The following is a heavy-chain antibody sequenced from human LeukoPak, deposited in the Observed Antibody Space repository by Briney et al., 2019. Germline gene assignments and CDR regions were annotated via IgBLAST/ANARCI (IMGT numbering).Heavy chain of an antibody. V-gene: IGHV4-39*01. CDR2: IYYSGST. D-gene: IGHD4-23*01. CDR3: ARRIAVTRGFDY. J-gene: IGHJ4*02. Sequence: SETLSLTCTVSGGSISSSSYYWGWIRQPPGKGLEWIGSIYYSGSTYYNPSLKSRVTISVDTSKNQFSLKLSSVTAADTAVYYCARRIAVTRGFDYWGQGTLVTVSS. CDR1: GGSISSSSYY.